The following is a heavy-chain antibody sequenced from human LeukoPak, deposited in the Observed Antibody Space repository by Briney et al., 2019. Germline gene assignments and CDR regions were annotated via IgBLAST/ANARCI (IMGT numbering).Heavy chain of an antibody. D-gene: IGHD3-10*01. CDR3: ASGYGSGSYYVGGPTCFDY. CDR1: GFTFNDYT. CDR2: IKQDGSEK. Sequence: GGSLRLSCAASGFTFNDYTMHGVRQAPGKGREWVANIKQDGSEKYYVASVKGRFTISRDNAKNSLYLQMNSLRAEDTGVYYCASGYGSGSYYVGGPTCFDYWGQGILVTVSS. J-gene: IGHJ4*02. V-gene: IGHV3-7*01.